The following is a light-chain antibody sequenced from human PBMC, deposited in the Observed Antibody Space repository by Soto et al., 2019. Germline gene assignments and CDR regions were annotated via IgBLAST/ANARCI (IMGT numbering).Light chain of an antibody. J-gene: IGKJ4*01. CDR1: QSVSSN. V-gene: IGKV3-15*01. CDR2: GAS. Sequence: EIIITQSPATLSVSPGERAPPSFRASQSVSSNLAWYQQKSGQAPRLLIYGASTRATGIPSRFSGSGSGTDFTLTISSLQPEDFATYYCLQDYSTPLTFGGGTKVDI. CDR3: LQDYSTPLT.